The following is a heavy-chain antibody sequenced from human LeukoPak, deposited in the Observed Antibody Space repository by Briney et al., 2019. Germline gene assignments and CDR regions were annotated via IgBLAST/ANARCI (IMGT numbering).Heavy chain of an antibody. CDR2: ISYDGSNK. CDR3: AKEKVVAAHVFDY. D-gene: IGHD2-15*01. CDR1: GFTFSSYG. Sequence: PGRSLRLSCAASGFTFSSYGMHWVRQAPGKGLEWVAVISYDGSNKYYADSVKGRFTISRDNSKNTLYLQMNSLRGEDTAVYYCAKEKVVAAHVFDYWGQGTLVTVSS. V-gene: IGHV3-30*18. J-gene: IGHJ4*02.